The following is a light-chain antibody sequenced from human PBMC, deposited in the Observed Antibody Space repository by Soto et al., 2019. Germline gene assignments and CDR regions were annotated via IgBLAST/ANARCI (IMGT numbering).Light chain of an antibody. V-gene: IGKV1-5*03. J-gene: IGKJ5*01. CDR3: QQLNSYPIT. CDR1: QTISSW. CDR2: KAS. Sequence: DIQMSQSPSTLSGSVGDRVTITCRASQTISSWLAWYQQKPGKAPKLLIYKASTLKSGVPSRFSGSGSGTEFTLTISSLQPEDSATYFCQQLNSYPITFGQGTRLDIK.